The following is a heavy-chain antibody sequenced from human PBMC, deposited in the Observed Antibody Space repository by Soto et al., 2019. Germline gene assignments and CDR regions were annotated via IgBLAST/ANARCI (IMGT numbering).Heavy chain of an antibody. V-gene: IGHV5-51*01. CDR1: GYNFTTFW. CDR2: IYPGDSET. J-gene: IGHJ4*02. CDR3: ARLGFPGAIYFDS. Sequence: GESLKISCNGSGYNFTTFWIGWVRQMPGKGLEWMGIIYPGDSETKYSPDFEGQVTISADRSTNTAYLQWRSLRASDPAMYYCARLGFPGAIYFDSWGLGTLVTVSS.